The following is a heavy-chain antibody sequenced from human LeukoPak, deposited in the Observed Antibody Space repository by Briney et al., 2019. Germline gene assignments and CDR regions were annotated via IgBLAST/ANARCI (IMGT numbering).Heavy chain of an antibody. D-gene: IGHD4-11*01. CDR1: GYTFTSYG. Sequence: GASVKVSCKASGYTFTSYGISWVRQAPGQGLEWMGWISAYNGNTNYAQKLQGRVTMTTDTSTSTAYMELRSLRSDDTAVYYCARYSNYPSYYCYGMDVWGQGTTVTVSS. CDR2: ISAYNGNT. V-gene: IGHV1-18*01. CDR3: ARYSNYPSYYCYGMDV. J-gene: IGHJ6*02.